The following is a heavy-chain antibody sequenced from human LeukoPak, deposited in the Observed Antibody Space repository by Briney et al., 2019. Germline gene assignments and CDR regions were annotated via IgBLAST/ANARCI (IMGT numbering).Heavy chain of an antibody. CDR1: GGSVSSGGYY. Sequence: SQTLSLTCTVSGGSVSSGGYYWRWIRQHPGKGLEWIGYIYYTGTTYYNPSLKSRVTISVDTSKNQFSLKLSSVTAADTAVYYCARDRKVWFGESFDYYGMDVWGKGTTVTVSS. D-gene: IGHD3-10*01. CDR3: ARDRKVWFGESFDYYGMDV. CDR2: IYYTGTT. V-gene: IGHV4-31*03. J-gene: IGHJ6*04.